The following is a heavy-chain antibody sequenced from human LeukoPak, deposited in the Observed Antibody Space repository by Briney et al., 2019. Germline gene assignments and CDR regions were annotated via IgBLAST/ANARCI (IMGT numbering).Heavy chain of an antibody. CDR2: IYYSGST. D-gene: IGHD2-2*01. Sequence: SETLSLTCTVSGGSISSYYWSWIRQPPGKGLEWIGYIYYSGSTSYNPSLKSRVTISVDTSKNQFSLKLSSVTAADTAVYYCARRGHCSSTSCWIFDYWGQGTLVTVSS. J-gene: IGHJ4*02. CDR1: GGSISSYY. CDR3: ARRGHCSSTSCWIFDY. V-gene: IGHV4-59*08.